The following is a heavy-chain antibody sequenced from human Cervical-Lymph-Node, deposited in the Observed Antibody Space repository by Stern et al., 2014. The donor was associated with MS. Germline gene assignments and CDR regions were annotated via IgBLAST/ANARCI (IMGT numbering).Heavy chain of an antibody. CDR1: GFTFTSSA. Sequence: QLVESGPEVKKPGTSVKVSCKASGFTFTSSAVQWVRQARGQRLEWIGWIVVCSGNTNYAQKFQERVTITRDMSTSTAYMELSSLRSEDTAVYYCAAIRDYYDSSGYDAFDIWGQGTMVTVSS. J-gene: IGHJ3*02. CDR3: AAIRDYYDSSGYDAFDI. V-gene: IGHV1-58*01. CDR2: IVVCSGNT. D-gene: IGHD3-22*01.